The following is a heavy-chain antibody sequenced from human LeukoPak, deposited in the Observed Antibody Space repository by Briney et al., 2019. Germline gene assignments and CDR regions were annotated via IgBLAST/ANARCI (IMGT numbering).Heavy chain of an antibody. D-gene: IGHD6-19*01. CDR1: GGSFSGYY. J-gene: IGHJ4*02. Sequence: SETLSLTCAVYGGSFSGYYWSWIRQPPGKGLEWIGEINHSGSTNYNPSLKSRVTISVDTSKNQFSLKLSSVTAADTAVYYCAKWREAVAGTRGYYLDYWGQGTLVTVSS. CDR3: AKWREAVAGTRGYYLDY. CDR2: INHSGST. V-gene: IGHV4-34*01.